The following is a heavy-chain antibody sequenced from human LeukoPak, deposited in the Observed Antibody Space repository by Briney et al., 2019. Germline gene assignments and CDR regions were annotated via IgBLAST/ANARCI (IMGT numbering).Heavy chain of an antibody. J-gene: IGHJ6*02. CDR3: ARVTMVRGGAYYYGMDV. CDR1: GYTFTSYD. CDR2: MNPNSGNT. D-gene: IGHD3-10*01. V-gene: IGHV1-8*01. Sequence: ASVKVSCKASGYTFTSYDINWVRQATGQGLEWMGWMNPNSGNTGYAQKFQGRVTMTRNTSISTAYMELSRLRSEDTAVYYCARVTMVRGGAYYYGMDVWGQGTTVTVSS.